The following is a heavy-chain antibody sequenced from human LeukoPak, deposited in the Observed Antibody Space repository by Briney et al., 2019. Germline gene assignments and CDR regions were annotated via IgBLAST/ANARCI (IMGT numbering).Heavy chain of an antibody. J-gene: IGHJ4*02. CDR1: GFTFSSYW. CDR2: IKQDGSEK. V-gene: IGHV3-7*01. Sequence: PGGSLRLSCAASGFTFSSYWMSWVRQAPGKGLEWVANIKQDGSEKYYVDSVKGRFTISRDNAKNSLYLQMNSLRAEDTAVYYCARGDSSGYYSRIFDYWGQGTLVTVSS. CDR3: ARGDSSGYYSRIFDY. D-gene: IGHD3-22*01.